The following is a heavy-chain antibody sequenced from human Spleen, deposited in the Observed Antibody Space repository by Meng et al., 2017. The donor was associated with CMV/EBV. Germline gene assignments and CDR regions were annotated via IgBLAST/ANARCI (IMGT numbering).Heavy chain of an antibody. CDR1: GFTFSSYS. Sequence: GGSLRLSCAASGFTFSSYSMNWVRQAPGKGLEWVSSISSSSSYIYYADSLKGRFTISRDNAKNSLYLQMNSLRAEDTAVYYCARDPRGDGGVTFDYWGQGILVTVSS. V-gene: IGHV3-21*01. J-gene: IGHJ4*02. CDR2: ISSSSSYI. D-gene: IGHD5-24*01. CDR3: ARDPRGDGGVTFDY.